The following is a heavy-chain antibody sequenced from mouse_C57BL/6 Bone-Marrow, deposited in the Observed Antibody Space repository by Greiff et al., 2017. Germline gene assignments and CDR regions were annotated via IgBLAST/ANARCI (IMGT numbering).Heavy chain of an antibody. CDR3: ARDRGYGSSYCWYFDV. Sequence: EVKLVEPGGGLVKPGGSLKLSCAASGFTFSSYAMSWVRQTPEKRLEWVATISDGGSYTYYPDNVKGRFTISRDNAKNNLYLQMSHLKSEDTAMYYCARDRGYGSSYCWYFDVWGTGTTVTVSS. CDR2: ISDGGSYT. V-gene: IGHV5-4*01. CDR1: GFTFSSYA. D-gene: IGHD1-1*01. J-gene: IGHJ1*03.